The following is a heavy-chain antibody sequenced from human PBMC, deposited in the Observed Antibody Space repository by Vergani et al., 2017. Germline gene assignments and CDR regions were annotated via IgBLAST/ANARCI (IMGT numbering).Heavy chain of an antibody. CDR1: GGSISSGDYY. J-gene: IGHJ3*02. CDR3: ASGYYDSSGPRWYTAPNAFDI. CDR2: IYYSGST. D-gene: IGHD3-22*01. V-gene: IGHV4-30-4*01. Sequence: QVQLQESGPGLVKPSQTLSLTCTVSGGSISSGDYYWSWIRQPPGKGLEWIGYIYYSGSTYYNPSLKSRVTISVDTSKNQFSLKLSSVTAADTAVYYCASGYYDSSGPRWYTAPNAFDIWGQGTMVTVSS.